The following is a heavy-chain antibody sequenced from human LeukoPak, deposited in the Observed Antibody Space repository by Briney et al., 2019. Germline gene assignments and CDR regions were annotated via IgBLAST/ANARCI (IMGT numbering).Heavy chain of an antibody. D-gene: IGHD1-20*01. V-gene: IGHV3-21*01. CDR1: GFTFSSYS. Sequence: GGSLRLSCAASGFTFSSYSMTWVRQAPGKGLEWVSSISSSSSYIYYADSVKGRFTISRDNAKNSLYLQMNSLRAEDTAVYYCARGSITGILYYYYGMDVWGQGTTVTVSS. J-gene: IGHJ6*02. CDR3: ARGSITGILYYYYGMDV. CDR2: ISSSSSYI.